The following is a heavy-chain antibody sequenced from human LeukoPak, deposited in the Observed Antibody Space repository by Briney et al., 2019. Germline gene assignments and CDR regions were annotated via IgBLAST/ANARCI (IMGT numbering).Heavy chain of an antibody. Sequence: GGSLRLSCAGSGFTFSSYAMSWVRQAPGKGLEWVSAISDSGDYTYYADSVKGRFTISRDNSKNTLYLHVSSLRAEDTAVYYCAKDTSIGKYCTSGVCSPFDYWGQGTLVTISS. CDR3: AKDTSIGKYCTSGVCSPFDY. D-gene: IGHD2-8*01. V-gene: IGHV3-23*01. CDR2: ISDSGDYT. CDR1: GFTFSSYA. J-gene: IGHJ4*02.